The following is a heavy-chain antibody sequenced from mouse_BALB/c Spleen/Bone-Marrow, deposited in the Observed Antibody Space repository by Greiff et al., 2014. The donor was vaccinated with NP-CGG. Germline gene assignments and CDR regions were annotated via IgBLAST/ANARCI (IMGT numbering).Heavy chain of an antibody. CDR3: SRQLYGNYAY. Sequence: VQLQQSGPELVKPGPSVKISCKASGYSFTGYYMHWVKQSHGTSLEWIGEINPYNGGASYNRKFKGKATLTVDTSSSTAFMELHSLTSEDSLVYYCSRQLYGNYAYWGQGTLVTVSA. V-gene: IGHV1S30*01. CDR2: INPYNGGA. D-gene: IGHD2-10*02. CDR1: GYSFTGYY. J-gene: IGHJ3*01.